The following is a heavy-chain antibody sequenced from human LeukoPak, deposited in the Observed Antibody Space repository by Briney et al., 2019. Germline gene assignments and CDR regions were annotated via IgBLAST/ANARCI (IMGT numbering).Heavy chain of an antibody. J-gene: IGHJ4*02. Sequence: GGSLRLSCVVSGFSLSNYGMTWVRQAPGKGLEWVSAISRNGDDRYYTDSVKGRFTVSRDTSKNTLYLEMNFVRVDDTAIYYCANENDYLDFWGQGVQVTVSS. V-gene: IGHV3-23*01. CDR2: ISRNGDDR. CDR1: GFSLSNYG. CDR3: ANENDYLDF.